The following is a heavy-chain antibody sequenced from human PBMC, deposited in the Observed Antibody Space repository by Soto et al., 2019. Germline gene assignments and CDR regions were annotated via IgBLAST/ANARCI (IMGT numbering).Heavy chain of an antibody. D-gene: IGHD2-15*01. Sequence: ASVKVSCKASGGGNLRDYRTTWVRRAPGQGLEWMGEIIPKLGSANYAQNFQGRVTVTADESTNTVYMELRSVRADDTVLFYCAGGGYGCDLSPGYSGQGTPVTVSS. V-gene: IGHV1-69*13. CDR1: GGGNLRDYR. CDR3: AGGGYGCDLSPGY. J-gene: IGHJ4*02. CDR2: IIPKLGSA.